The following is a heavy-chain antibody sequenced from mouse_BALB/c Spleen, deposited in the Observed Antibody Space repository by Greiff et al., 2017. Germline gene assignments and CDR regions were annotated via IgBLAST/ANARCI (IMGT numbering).Heavy chain of an antibody. V-gene: IGHV14-1*02. CDR1: GFNIKDYY. D-gene: IGHD1-1*01. J-gene: IGHJ3*01. Sequence: VHVKQSGAELVRPGALVKLSCKASGFNIKDYYMHWVKQRPEQGLEWIGWIDPENGNTIYDPKFQGKASITADTSSNTAYLQLSSLTSEDTAVYYCAYGSSYDWFAYWGQGTLVTVSA. CDR3: AYGSSYDWFAY. CDR2: IDPENGNT.